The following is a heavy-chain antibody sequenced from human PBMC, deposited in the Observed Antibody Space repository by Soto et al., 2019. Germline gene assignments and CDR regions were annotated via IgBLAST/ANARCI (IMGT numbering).Heavy chain of an antibody. CDR2: ISYDGSNK. CDR3: AKDLGHGGRGAFDI. CDR1: GFTFSFYG. V-gene: IGHV3-30*18. D-gene: IGHD7-27*01. Sequence: QVQLVESGGGVVQPGRSLRLSSAASGFTFSFYGMHWVRQAPGKGLEWVAVISYDGSNKYYADSVKGRFTISRDNSKNTLYLQMNSLRAEDTAVYYCAKDLGHGGRGAFDIWGQGTMVTVSS. J-gene: IGHJ3*02.